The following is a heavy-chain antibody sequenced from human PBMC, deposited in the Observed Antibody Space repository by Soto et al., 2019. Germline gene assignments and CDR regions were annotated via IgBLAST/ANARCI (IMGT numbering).Heavy chain of an antibody. CDR3: ARPQTGVCSGGSCRPGGYYYGMDV. Sequence: GGSLRLSCAASGFTFSSYSMNWVRQAPGKGLEWVSSISSSSSYIYYADSVKGRFTISRDNAKNSLYLQMNSLRAEDTAVYYCARPQTGVCSGGSCRPGGYYYGMDVWGQGTTVTVSS. D-gene: IGHD2-15*01. CDR1: GFTFSSYS. J-gene: IGHJ6*02. CDR2: ISSSSSYI. V-gene: IGHV3-21*01.